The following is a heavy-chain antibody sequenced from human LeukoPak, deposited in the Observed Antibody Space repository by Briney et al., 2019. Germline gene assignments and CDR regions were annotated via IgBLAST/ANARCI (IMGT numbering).Heavy chain of an antibody. J-gene: IGHJ6*03. Sequence: PSETLSLTCTVSGGSISSYYWSWIRQPPGKGLEWIGYIYYSGSTNYNPSLKSRVTISVDTSKNQFSLKLSSVTAADTAVYYCARLGTTRPYYYYYYMDVWGKGTTVTVSS. CDR3: ARLGTTRPYYYYYYMDV. CDR2: IYYSGST. CDR1: GGSISSYY. D-gene: IGHD7-27*01. V-gene: IGHV4-59*12.